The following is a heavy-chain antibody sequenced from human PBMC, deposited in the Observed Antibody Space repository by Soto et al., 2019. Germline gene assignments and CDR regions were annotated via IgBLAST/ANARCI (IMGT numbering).Heavy chain of an antibody. J-gene: IGHJ4*02. V-gene: IGHV3-33*01. D-gene: IGHD3-10*01. CDR3: ARLGGSGSYTVDY. CDR2: IWYDGSNK. CDR1: GFTFGSYG. Sequence: QVQLVESGGGVVQPGRPLRLSCAASGFTFGSYGMHWVRQAPGKGLEWVALIWYDGSNKYYAEFVKGRFTISRDNSKNTLYLQVNSLRAEDSAVYYCARLGGSGSYTVDYWGRGTRVTVSS.